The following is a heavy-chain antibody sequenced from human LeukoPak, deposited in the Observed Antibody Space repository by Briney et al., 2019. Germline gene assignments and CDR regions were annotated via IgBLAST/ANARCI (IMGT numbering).Heavy chain of an antibody. J-gene: IGHJ3*02. CDR2: VYYTGRT. CDR1: GGSISPNY. Sequence: SETLSLTCSVSGGSISPNYWTWIRQSPQRGLEWIGYVYYTGRTRYNPSLQSRLTISLGTSNSHFSLQLSSVTAADTAVYYCARLLDNDNSGAPDTFDIWGQGTTVTVSS. D-gene: IGHD3-22*01. V-gene: IGHV4-59*08. CDR3: ARLLDNDNSGAPDTFDI.